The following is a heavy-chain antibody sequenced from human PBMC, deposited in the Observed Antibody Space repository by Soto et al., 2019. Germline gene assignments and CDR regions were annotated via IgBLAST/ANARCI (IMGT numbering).Heavy chain of an antibody. Sequence: GGSLRLSCAASGFTFSSHGMSWVRQAPGMGLEWVTLIWYDGTYKYYTDSVKGRFTISRDNSKNTLYLQMNSLRAEDTAVYYCARDSYSRLYYYYYGMDVWGQGTTVTVS. CDR2: IWYDGTYK. CDR1: GFTFSSHG. J-gene: IGHJ6*02. D-gene: IGHD6-13*01. V-gene: IGHV3-30*02. CDR3: ARDSYSRLYYYYYGMDV.